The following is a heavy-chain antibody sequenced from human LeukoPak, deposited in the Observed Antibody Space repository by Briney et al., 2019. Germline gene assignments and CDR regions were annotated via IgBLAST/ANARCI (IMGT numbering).Heavy chain of an antibody. Sequence: SETLSLTCTVSGYSISSGYYWGWIRQPPGKGLEWIGSIYHSGSTYYNPSLKSRVTISVDTSKNQFSLKLSSVTAADTAVYYCARGFSVLRFLEWLLSNAFDIWGQGTMVTVSS. V-gene: IGHV4-38-2*02. CDR1: GYSISSGYY. CDR2: IYHSGST. J-gene: IGHJ3*02. D-gene: IGHD3-3*01. CDR3: ARGFSVLRFLEWLLSNAFDI.